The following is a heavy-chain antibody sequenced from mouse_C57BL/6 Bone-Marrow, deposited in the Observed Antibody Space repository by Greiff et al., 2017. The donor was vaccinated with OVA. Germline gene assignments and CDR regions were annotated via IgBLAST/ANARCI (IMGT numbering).Heavy chain of an antibody. Sequence: QVHVKQPGAELVKPGASVKVSCKASGYTFTSYWMHWVKQRPGQGLEWIGRIHPSDSDTNYNQKFKGKATFTVDKSSSTAYMQLSSLTSEDSAVYYCAMAFYYYGSSFDYWGQGTTLTVSS. D-gene: IGHD1-1*01. V-gene: IGHV1-74*01. J-gene: IGHJ2*01. CDR3: AMAFYYYGSSFDY. CDR2: IHPSDSDT. CDR1: GYTFTSYW.